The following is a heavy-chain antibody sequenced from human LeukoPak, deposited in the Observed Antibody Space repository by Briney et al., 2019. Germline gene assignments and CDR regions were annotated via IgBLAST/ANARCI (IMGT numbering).Heavy chain of an antibody. Sequence: GGSLRLSCEASGFTVSTNYMTWVRQAPGKVLEWVSVIHTDGSTYYADSVKGRFTIFRDNSKNTLYLQMSSLRVDDTAMYYCARGYAYGDYWGQGTLVAVSS. V-gene: IGHV3-53*01. D-gene: IGHD3-16*01. CDR2: IHTDGST. CDR1: GFTVSTNY. CDR3: ARGYAYGDY. J-gene: IGHJ4*02.